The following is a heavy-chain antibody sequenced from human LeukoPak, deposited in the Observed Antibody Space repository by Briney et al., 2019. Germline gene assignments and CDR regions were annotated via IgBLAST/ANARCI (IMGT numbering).Heavy chain of an antibody. CDR3: APRGAHGY. J-gene: IGHJ4*02. CDR2: IGTRSRHI. V-gene: IGHV3-21*01. D-gene: IGHD4/OR15-4a*01. Sequence: GGSLRLSRAVSGFSLTDYSMNWIRQAPGKGLEWVSSIGTRSRHIYYAESVKGRFTISRDNATNSVYLQMNSLGVEDTGVYYCAPRGAHGYWGQGTLVTVSS. CDR1: GFSLTDYS.